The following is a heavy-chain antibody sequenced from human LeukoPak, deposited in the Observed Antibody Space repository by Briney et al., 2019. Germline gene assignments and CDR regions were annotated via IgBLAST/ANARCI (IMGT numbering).Heavy chain of an antibody. CDR2: ISSAGTT. Sequence: PGGSLRLSCAASGFTVSSSYMSWVRQAPGKGLEWVSIISSAGTTYYADSVKGRFTISRDNSKNTVYLQVNSLRDEDTAVYYCARDLEAANRYYFDYWGQGTMVTVSS. V-gene: IGHV3-66*01. J-gene: IGHJ4*02. D-gene: IGHD6-13*01. CDR1: GFTVSSSY. CDR3: ARDLEAANRYYFDY.